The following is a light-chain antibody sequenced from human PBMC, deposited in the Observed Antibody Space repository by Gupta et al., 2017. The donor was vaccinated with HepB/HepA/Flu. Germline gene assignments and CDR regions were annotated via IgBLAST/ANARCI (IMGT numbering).Light chain of an antibody. Sequence: SALTQPRSMSGSLGHSVTISCTGTSGDVTDYISWYHQHPGKAPKLMIYAVTNRLSGVRDSVCGSKAGSTASFTIYGLRAEVEAISYGGEDAGSLNYVSGDAGRDNYVFGGGTKVTVL. CDR2: AVT. V-gene: IGLV2-11*01. CDR3: GEDAGSLNYVSGDAGRDNYV. J-gene: IGLJ1*01. CDR1: SGDVTDY.